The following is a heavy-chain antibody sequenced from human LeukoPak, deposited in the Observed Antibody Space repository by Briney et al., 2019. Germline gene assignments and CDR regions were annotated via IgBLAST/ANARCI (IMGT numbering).Heavy chain of an antibody. CDR3: TRVLSGYYYDFDF. D-gene: IGHD3-22*01. CDR2: VKTRTDGGTT. Sequence: GGSLRLSCAASGFTIPNAWMAWVRQAPGKGLEWVGRVKTRTDGGTTDYAAPVKGRFTISRDLSKNTLFPQMNSLKTEDTAVYYCTRVLSGYYYDFDFWGQGTLVTVSS. J-gene: IGHJ4*02. CDR1: GFTIPNAW. V-gene: IGHV3-15*01.